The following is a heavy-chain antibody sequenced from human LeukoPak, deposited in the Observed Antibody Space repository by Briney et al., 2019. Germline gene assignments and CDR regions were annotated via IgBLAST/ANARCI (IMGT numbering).Heavy chain of an antibody. CDR1: GFAFSDYY. V-gene: IGHV3-11*01. Sequence: PGGPLRLSCAASGFAFSDYYMSWIRQAPGKGLEWVSYISRRSTSMYYADSVKGRFTISRDNAKNSLYLQMNSLRAEDTAVYYCAKDHIVVVTAIPNFDYWGQGTLVTVSS. J-gene: IGHJ4*02. D-gene: IGHD2-21*02. CDR2: ISRRSTSM. CDR3: AKDHIVVVTAIPNFDY.